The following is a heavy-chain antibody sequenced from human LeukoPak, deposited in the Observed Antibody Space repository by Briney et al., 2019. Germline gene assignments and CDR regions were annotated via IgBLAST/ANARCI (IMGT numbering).Heavy chain of an antibody. CDR2: ISYDGSNK. D-gene: IGHD6-19*01. CDR3: AKSESIIAVAGTLDY. Sequence: TGGSLRLSCAASGFTFSSYAMHWVRQAPGKGLEWVAVISYDGSNKYYADSVKGRFTISRDNSKNTLYLQMNSLRAEDTAVYYCAKSESIIAVAGTLDYWGQGTPVTVSS. J-gene: IGHJ4*02. CDR1: GFTFSSYA. V-gene: IGHV3-30-3*02.